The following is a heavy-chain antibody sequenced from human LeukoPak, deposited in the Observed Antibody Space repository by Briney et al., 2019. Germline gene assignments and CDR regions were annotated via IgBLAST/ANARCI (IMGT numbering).Heavy chain of an antibody. V-gene: IGHV1-46*01. CDR2: INPSGGST. Sequence: GASVKVSCKASGYTFTSYYIHWVRQAPGQGLEWMGIINPSGGSTSYAQKFQGRVTMTRDTSTSTVYMELSSLRSEDTAVYYCARSVWFGELYLWGQGTLVTVSS. J-gene: IGHJ4*02. CDR3: ARSVWFGELYL. CDR1: GYTFTSYY. D-gene: IGHD3-10*01.